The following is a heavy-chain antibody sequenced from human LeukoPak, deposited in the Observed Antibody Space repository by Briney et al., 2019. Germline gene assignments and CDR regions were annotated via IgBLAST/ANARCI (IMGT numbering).Heavy chain of an antibody. V-gene: IGHV1-2*02. Sequence: ASVKVSCKASRYTFTVWHIHWVRQAPGQGLEWMGWINPNSGGTNYAQNFQGRVTMTRDTSISTAYMELSRLRSDDTTVEYCASAQRVGVMVPATYYFDYWGQGTLVTVSS. CDR2: INPNSGGT. J-gene: IGHJ4*02. CDR3: ASAQRVGVMVPATYYFDY. CDR1: RYTFTVWH. D-gene: IGHD2-8*01.